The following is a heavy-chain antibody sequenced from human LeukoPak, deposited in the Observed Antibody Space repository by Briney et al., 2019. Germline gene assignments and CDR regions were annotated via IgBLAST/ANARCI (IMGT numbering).Heavy chain of an antibody. CDR2: ISAYNGNT. CDR1: GYTFTSYG. D-gene: IGHD6-13*01. V-gene: IGHV1-18*01. CDR3: ARSIAAAGTDYYYGMDV. J-gene: IGHJ6*02. Sequence: ASVKVSCKASGYTFTSYGISWVRQAPGQGLEWMGWISAYNGNTNYAQKLQGRVTMTTDTSTSTAYMELRSLRSYDTAVYYCARSIAAAGTDYYYGMDVWGQGTTVTVSS.